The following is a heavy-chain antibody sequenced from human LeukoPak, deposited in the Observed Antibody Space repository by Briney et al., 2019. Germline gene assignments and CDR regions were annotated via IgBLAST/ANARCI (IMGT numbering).Heavy chain of an antibody. D-gene: IGHD3-10*01. CDR2: IYYSGST. CDR3: ADAVVRAREIH. CDR1: GGSISSGGYY. V-gene: IGHV4-31*03. Sequence: SQTLSLTCTVSGGSISSGGYYWSWIRQHPGKGLEWIGYIYYSGSTYCNPSLKSRVTISVDTSKNQFSLKLSSVTAEDTAMYYCADAVVRAREIHWGQGTQVTVSS. J-gene: IGHJ4*02.